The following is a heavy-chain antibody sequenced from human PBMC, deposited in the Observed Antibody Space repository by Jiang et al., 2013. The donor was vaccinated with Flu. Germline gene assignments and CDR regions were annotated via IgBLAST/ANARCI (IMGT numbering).Heavy chain of an antibody. J-gene: IGHJ4*02. CDR3: ARKVAGGALDY. D-gene: IGHD5-12*01. Sequence: GLVKPSQTLSLTCAISGDSVSSKSADWNWFRQSPSRGLEWLGRTYYRSQWSTDYAESLKGRITINPDTSKNQFSLHLNSVTPQDTAVYYCARKVAGGALDYWGQGTLVTVSS. V-gene: IGHV6-1*01. CDR1: GDSVSSKSAD. CDR2: TYYRSQWST.